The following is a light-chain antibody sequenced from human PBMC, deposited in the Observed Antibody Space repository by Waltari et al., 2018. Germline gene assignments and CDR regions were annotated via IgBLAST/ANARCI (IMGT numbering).Light chain of an antibody. Sequence: DIQMTQSPSSLSASVGDRVTITCRASQSISSYLNWYQQKPGKAPKRLIYAASSLQSGVPSRFSGSGSGTDFTLTISSLQPEDFATYYCQQSYSTPFTFGRGTKVD. CDR3: QQSYSTPFT. V-gene: IGKV1-39*01. CDR2: AAS. J-gene: IGKJ3*01. CDR1: QSISSY.